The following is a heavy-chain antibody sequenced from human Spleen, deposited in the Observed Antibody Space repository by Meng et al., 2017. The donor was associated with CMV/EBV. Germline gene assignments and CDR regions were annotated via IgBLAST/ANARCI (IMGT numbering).Heavy chain of an antibody. D-gene: IGHD4-23*01. CDR2: IYYSGST. CDR1: GGSISSYY. Sequence: SETLSLTCTVSGGSISSYYWSWIRQPPGKGLEWIGYIYYSGSTNYNLSLKSRVTISVDTSKNQFSLKLSSVTAADTAVYYCAGDYGGNSGLWGQGTLVTVSS. CDR3: AGDYGGNSGL. V-gene: IGHV4-59*01. J-gene: IGHJ4*02.